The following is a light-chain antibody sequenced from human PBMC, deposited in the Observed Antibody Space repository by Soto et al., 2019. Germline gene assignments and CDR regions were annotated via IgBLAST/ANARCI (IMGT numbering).Light chain of an antibody. CDR2: GAS. J-gene: IGKJ3*01. CDR1: QGISNF. V-gene: IGKV1-27*01. CDR3: QKYNCAPSP. Sequence: DIQMTQSPSSLSASVGDRVTITCRASQGISNFLAWYRQIPGKVPEVLIYGASTLQSGVPSRFSGSGSETDFPLTTSSLQPEYVAALHCQKYNCAPSPFGPRTKVDIK.